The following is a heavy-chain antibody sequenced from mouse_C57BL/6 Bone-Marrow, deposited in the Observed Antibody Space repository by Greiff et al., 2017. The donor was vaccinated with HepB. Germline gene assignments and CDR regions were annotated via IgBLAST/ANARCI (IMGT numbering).Heavy chain of an antibody. Sequence: EVQRVESGGGLVKPGGSLKLSCAASGFTFSSYTMSWVRQTPEKRLEWVATISGGGGNTYYPDSVKGRFTISRDNAKNTLYLQMSSLRSEDTALYYCARRYDYEFAYWGQGTLVTVSA. D-gene: IGHD2-4*01. J-gene: IGHJ3*01. CDR1: GFTFSSYT. CDR2: ISGGGGNT. CDR3: ARRYDYEFAY. V-gene: IGHV5-9*01.